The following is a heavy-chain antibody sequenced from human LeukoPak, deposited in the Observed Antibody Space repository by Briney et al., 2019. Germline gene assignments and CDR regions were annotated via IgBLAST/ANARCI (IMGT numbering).Heavy chain of an antibody. CDR2: ISSSSSYI. V-gene: IGHV3-21*01. Sequence: GRSLRLSCAASGFTFSSYSMNWVRQAPGKGLEWVSSISSSSSYIYYADSVKGRFTISRDNTKNSLYLQMNSLRAEDTAVYYCARDGVGYSGYERGDYYYMDVWGKGTTVTVSS. D-gene: IGHD5-12*01. J-gene: IGHJ6*03. CDR3: ARDGVGYSGYERGDYYYMDV. CDR1: GFTFSSYS.